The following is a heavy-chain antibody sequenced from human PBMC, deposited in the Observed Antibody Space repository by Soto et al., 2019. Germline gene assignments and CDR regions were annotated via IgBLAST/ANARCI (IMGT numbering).Heavy chain of an antibody. CDR2: IYYSGST. D-gene: IGHD1-1*01. Sequence: SETLSLTCTVSGGSISSYYWSWIRQPPGKGLEWIGYIYYSGSTNYNPSLKSRVTISVDTSKNQFSLKLSSVTAADTAVYYCARDNWKDYYGMDVWGQGTTGTVSS. CDR1: GGSISSYY. J-gene: IGHJ6*02. CDR3: ARDNWKDYYGMDV. V-gene: IGHV4-59*01.